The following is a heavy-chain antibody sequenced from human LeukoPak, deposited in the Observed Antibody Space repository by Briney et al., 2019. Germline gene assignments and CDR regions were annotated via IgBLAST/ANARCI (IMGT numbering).Heavy chain of an antibody. CDR3: ARGYYYDSSGYYSFAQPKKYFDY. V-gene: IGHV4-31*03. Sequence: SETLSLTCTVSGGSISSGGYYWSWIRQHPGKGLEWIGYIYYSGSTYYNPSLKSRVTISVDTSKNQFSLKLSSVTAADTAVYYCARGYYYDSSGYYSFAQPKKYFDYWGQGTLVTVSS. CDR2: IYYSGST. J-gene: IGHJ4*02. D-gene: IGHD3-22*01. CDR1: GGSISSGGYY.